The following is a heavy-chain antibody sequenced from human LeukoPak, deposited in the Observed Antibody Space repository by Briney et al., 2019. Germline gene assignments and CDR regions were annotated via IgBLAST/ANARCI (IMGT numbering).Heavy chain of an antibody. CDR2: IFYTGGT. J-gene: IGHJ4*02. Sequence: SETLSLTCSVSGGSITSSSYYWGWIRQPPEKGLEWIGSIFYTGGTFYSPSLKSRVTISVDTSKNQFSLKLSSVTAADTAVYYCARGTWGSSWYGDLYHFDYWGQGTLVTVSS. CDR1: GGSITSSSYY. CDR3: ARGTWGSSWYGDLYHFDY. D-gene: IGHD6-13*01. V-gene: IGHV4-39*07.